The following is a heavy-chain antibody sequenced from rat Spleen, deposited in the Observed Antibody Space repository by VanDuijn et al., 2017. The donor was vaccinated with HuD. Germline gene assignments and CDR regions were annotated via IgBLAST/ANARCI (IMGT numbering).Heavy chain of an antibody. J-gene: IGHJ3*01. CDR2: ISSSSDTI. D-gene: IGHD1-4*01. Sequence: EVQLVESGGGLVQPGRSLKLSCVASGFTLSDYGMNWMRQAPGKGLEWLAYISSSSDTIYYADTVKGRFTISRDDAKNTLYLQLSSLRSEDTALYYCARLTTRGTYWGQGTLVTVSS. CDR3: ARLTTRGTY. V-gene: IGHV5-34*01. CDR1: GFTLSDYG.